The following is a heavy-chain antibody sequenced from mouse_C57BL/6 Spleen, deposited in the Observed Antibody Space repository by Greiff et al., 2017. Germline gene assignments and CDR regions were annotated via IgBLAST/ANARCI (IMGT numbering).Heavy chain of an antibody. CDR2: INPDSSTK. J-gene: IGHJ3*01. CDR3: ARDDCYFTWFAY. CDR1: AVDFSRYW. V-gene: IGHV4-1*01. D-gene: IGHD2-3*01. Sequence: PASAVDFSRYWMSWVRRAPGKGLEWIGEINPDSSTKNYAPTLKDKFIISRDNAKNTLYLQMSKVKSEDTSLYYCARDDCYFTWFAYWGQGTMVTVSA.